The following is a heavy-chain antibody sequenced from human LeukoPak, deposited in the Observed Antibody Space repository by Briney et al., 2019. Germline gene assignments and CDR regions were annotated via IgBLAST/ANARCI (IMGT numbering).Heavy chain of an antibody. CDR3: ARLPPSTHISYGYSLYYYGMDV. Sequence: GGSLRLSCAASGFTFSSYAMHWVRQAPGKGLEWVAVISYDGSNKYYADSVKGRFTISRDNSKNTLYLQMNSLRAEDTAVYYCARLPPSTHISYGYSLYYYGMDVWGQGTTVTVSS. V-gene: IGHV3-30-3*01. CDR1: GFTFSSYA. D-gene: IGHD5-18*01. J-gene: IGHJ6*02. CDR2: ISYDGSNK.